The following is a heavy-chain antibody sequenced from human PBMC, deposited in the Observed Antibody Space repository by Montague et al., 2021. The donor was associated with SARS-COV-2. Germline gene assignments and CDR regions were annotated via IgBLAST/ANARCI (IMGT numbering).Heavy chain of an antibody. D-gene: IGHD2-15*01. V-gene: IGHV4-34*01. CDR1: RGSVNSYY. Sequence: SETLSLTCAVYRGSVNSYYWTWIRQAAGKGLEWIGEINHSGSTKYNPSLKSRVTMSVDASKRQFSLRLSSVSAADTAVYFCARGRPEQGSIRHFEWVSYGGLDLWGPGSLVIVSS. J-gene: IGHJ4*03. CDR2: INHSGST. CDR3: ARGRPEQGSIRHFEWVSYGGLDL.